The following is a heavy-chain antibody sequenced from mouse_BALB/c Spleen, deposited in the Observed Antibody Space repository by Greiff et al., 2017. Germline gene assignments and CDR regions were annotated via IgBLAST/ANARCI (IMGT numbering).Heavy chain of an antibody. V-gene: IGHV5-6-4*01. D-gene: IGHD3-2*01. J-gene: IGHJ3*01. CDR1: GFTFSSYT. CDR2: ISSGGSYT. CDR3: TRERQLGLPFAY. Sequence: EVKVEESGGGLVKPGGSLKLSCAASGFTFSSYTMSWVRQTPEKRLEWVATISSGGSYTYYPDSVKGRFTISRDNAKNTLYLQMSSLKSEDTAMYYCTRERQLGLPFAYWGQGTLVTVSA.